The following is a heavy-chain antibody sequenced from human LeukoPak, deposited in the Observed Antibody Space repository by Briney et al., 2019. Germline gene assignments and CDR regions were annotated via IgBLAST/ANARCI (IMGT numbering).Heavy chain of an antibody. D-gene: IGHD1-26*01. CDR2: ISWNGGSI. CDR3: AKGQVGATGYFDY. V-gene: IGHV3-9*01. J-gene: IGHJ4*02. CDR1: GVTFDNYA. Sequence: PGSSLRLSCAASGVTFDNYAMHWVRQAPGKGLEWVSYISWNGGSIGYGDSVKGRFTISRVNAKNSLYLQMNSLRAEDTALYYCAKGQVGATGYFDYWGQGTLVTISS.